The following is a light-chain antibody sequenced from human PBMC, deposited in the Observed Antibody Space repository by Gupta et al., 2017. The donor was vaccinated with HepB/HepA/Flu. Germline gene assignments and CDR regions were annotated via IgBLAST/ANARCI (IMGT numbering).Light chain of an antibody. CDR1: SSNIGSKT. Sequence: QSVLTQPPSASQTPGQRVTISCSGSSSNIGSKTVNWYQQLPGTAPKLLIDSNNQRPSGVLDRFSGSKSGTSASLAISGLQSEDEADYYCATWDDSLNAYVFGTGTKVTVL. J-gene: IGLJ1*01. CDR3: ATWDDSLNAYV. V-gene: IGLV1-44*01. CDR2: SNN.